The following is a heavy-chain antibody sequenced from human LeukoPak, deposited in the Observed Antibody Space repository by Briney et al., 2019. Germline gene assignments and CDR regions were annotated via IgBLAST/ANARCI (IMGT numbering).Heavy chain of an antibody. D-gene: IGHD3-10*01. CDR2: IYYSGST. Sequence: RPSETLSLTCTVSGGPISSYYWSWIRQPPGKGLEWIGYIYYSGSTNYNPSLKSRVTISVDTSKNQFSLKLSSVTAADTAVYYCARHLGLWFGESGSSFDYWGQGTLVTVSS. CDR3: ARHLGLWFGESGSSFDY. CDR1: GGPISSYY. J-gene: IGHJ4*02. V-gene: IGHV4-59*08.